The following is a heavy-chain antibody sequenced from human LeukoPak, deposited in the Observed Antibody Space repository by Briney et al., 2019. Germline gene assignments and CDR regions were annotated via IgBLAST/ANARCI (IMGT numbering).Heavy chain of an antibody. J-gene: IGHJ6*02. Sequence: GGSLRLSCAASGFTFSSYAMHWVRQAPAKGLEWVAVISYDGSNKYYADSVKGRFTISRDNSKNTLYLQMNSLRGEDTAIYYCVKDRPCDVCMPMDAWGQGTTVTVSS. CDR2: ISYDGSNK. D-gene: IGHD2-2*01. CDR3: VKDRPCDVCMPMDA. V-gene: IGHV3-30*04. CDR1: GFTFSSYA.